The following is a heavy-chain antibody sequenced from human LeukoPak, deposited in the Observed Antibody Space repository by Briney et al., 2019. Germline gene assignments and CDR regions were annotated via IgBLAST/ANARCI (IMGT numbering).Heavy chain of an antibody. CDR2: IKNKANSYST. CDR3: VRVKLGAPTRVFDY. V-gene: IGHV3-72*01. D-gene: IGHD3-16*01. J-gene: IGHJ4*02. CDR1: GFTFSSYC. Sequence: GGSLRLSCAGSGFTFSSYCMSWVRQAPGKGLEWVGRIKNKANSYSTEYDASVKGRFTISRDDSKNSVYLQMNSLKTDDTAVYYCVRVKLGAPTRVFDYWGQGTLVTVSS.